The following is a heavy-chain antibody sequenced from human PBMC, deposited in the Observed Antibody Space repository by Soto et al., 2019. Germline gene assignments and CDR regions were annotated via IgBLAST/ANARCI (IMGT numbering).Heavy chain of an antibody. CDR1: GFTFRNYR. CDR2: ITADGSVT. J-gene: IGHJ4*02. Sequence: EVQLLESGGGLVQPGESLRLSCAASGFTFRNYRMHWVRQAPGGRLEYVAVITADGSVTNYVSSVEGRFTISRDNSKNTLFLQMGSLRVEDMAVYYCAREPSYGDLGFWGQGTLVTVSS. D-gene: IGHD4-17*01. V-gene: IGHV3-64*01. CDR3: AREPSYGDLGF.